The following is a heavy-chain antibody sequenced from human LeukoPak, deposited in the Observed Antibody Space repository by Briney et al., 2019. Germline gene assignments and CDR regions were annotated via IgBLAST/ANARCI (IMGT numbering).Heavy chain of an antibody. Sequence: GGSLRLSCAPSVFTLSRYNMNCVRGAPGEAVECVSSFSNSSISIYYADSVNGRLTISRDNAKNSLYLQMNSLRAEDTAVYYCARVRSGDTTGTTGDTQYFDYWGQGNLVTVSS. V-gene: IGHV3-21*01. CDR2: FSNSSISI. D-gene: IGHD1-1*01. CDR1: VFTLSRYN. CDR3: ARVRSGDTTGTTGDTQYFDY. J-gene: IGHJ4*02.